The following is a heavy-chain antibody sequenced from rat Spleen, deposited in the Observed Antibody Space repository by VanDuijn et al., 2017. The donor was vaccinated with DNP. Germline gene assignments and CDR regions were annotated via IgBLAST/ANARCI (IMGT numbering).Heavy chain of an antibody. D-gene: IGHD1-2*01. CDR2: IISDGSRT. J-gene: IGHJ4*01. CDR3: ARERSSYRGAMDA. CDR1: GFTFSDYN. Sequence: EVQLVGSGGGLVQSERSLKLSCAASGFTFSDYNMAWVRQAPKKGLEWVATIISDGSRTYYRDSVKGRFTISRDNAKSTLYLQMNSLRSEDMATYYCARERSSYRGAMDAWGQGTSVTVSS. V-gene: IGHV5-7*01.